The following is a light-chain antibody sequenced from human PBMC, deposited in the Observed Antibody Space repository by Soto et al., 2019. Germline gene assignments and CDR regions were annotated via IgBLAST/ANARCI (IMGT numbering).Light chain of an antibody. J-gene: IGKJ3*01. CDR3: QHYGTSAL. CDR2: HAS. Sequence: EIVLTQSPGTLSLSPGERATLSCRASQSVSSSYLAWYQQKPGQAPRLLIYHASRATGIPARFSGSGSGTDFTLTITRLEPEDFAVYYCQHYGTSALFGPGTKVDI. V-gene: IGKV3-20*01. CDR1: QSVSSSY.